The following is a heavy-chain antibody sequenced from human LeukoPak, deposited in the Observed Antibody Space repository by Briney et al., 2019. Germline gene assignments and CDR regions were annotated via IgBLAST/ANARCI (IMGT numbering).Heavy chain of an antibody. CDR1: GYTFTSYD. D-gene: IGHD3-3*01. CDR2: MNPNSGNT. V-gene: IGHV1-8*01. Sequence: ASVKVSCKASGYTFTSYDINWVRQATGQGLEWMGWMNPNSGNTGYAQKFQGRVTMTRNTSISTAYMELSSLRSEDTAVYYCARGPSPYDFWSGLIFDYWGQGTLVTVSS. J-gene: IGHJ4*02. CDR3: ARGPSPYDFWSGLIFDY.